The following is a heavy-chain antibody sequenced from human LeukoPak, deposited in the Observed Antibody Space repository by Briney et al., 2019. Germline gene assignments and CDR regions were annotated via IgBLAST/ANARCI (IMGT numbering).Heavy chain of an antibody. CDR3: ARDARPADY. J-gene: IGHJ4*02. V-gene: IGHV4-38-2*02. CDR1: GYSITSGYY. D-gene: IGHD1-14*01. CDR2: IYQSGST. Sequence: SETLSLTCAVSGYSITSGYYWGWIRQPPGKGLEWIGSIYQSGSTYYNPSLKSRVTISVDTSKNQFSLKLNSVTAADTAVYYCARDARPADYWGQGTLVTVSS.